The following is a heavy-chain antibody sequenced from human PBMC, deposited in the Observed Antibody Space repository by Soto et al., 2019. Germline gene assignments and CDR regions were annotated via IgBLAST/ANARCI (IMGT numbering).Heavy chain of an antibody. CDR1: GFTFSSYA. CDR2: ISGSGGST. J-gene: IGHJ4*02. D-gene: IGHD5-12*01. Sequence: EVQLLESGGGLVQPGGSLRLSCAASGFTFSSYAMSWVRQAPGKGLEWVSAISGSGGSTYYADSVEGRFTISRDNSKKTVHLQMNSLRVEDTAVYYCAKGHRWLRSGESDYWRQGILVTVSS. CDR3: AKGHRWLRSGESDY. V-gene: IGHV3-23*01.